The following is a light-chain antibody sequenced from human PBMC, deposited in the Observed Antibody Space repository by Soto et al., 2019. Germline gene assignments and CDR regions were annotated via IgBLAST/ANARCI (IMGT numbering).Light chain of an antibody. CDR3: QHYVTYSIT. V-gene: IGKV3-20*01. CDR2: GAS. CDR1: QSVTSTS. J-gene: IGKJ5*01. Sequence: EILLTQSPCTLSLSPGERATLSCRASQSVTSTSLAWYQQKPGQAPSLLMYGASSRATGTPDRISGGGSGTDFTLTISRLEPEDFAVYYCQHYVTYSITFGQGTRLEIK.